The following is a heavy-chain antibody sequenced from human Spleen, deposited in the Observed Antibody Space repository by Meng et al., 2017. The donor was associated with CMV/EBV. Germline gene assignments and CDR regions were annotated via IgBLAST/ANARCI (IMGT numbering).Heavy chain of an antibody. CDR3: ARELELNV. Sequence: ASVKVSCKASGYTSPGKHIHWGRQGPAQGFEWMGWINPHSGEAFYGQKFQGRVTMTRDTSIATTYMEMRRLTSDDTAVYYCARELELNVWGQGTLVTVSS. J-gene: IGHJ4*02. CDR2: INPHSGEA. CDR1: GYTSPGKH. D-gene: IGHD1-26*01. V-gene: IGHV1-2*02.